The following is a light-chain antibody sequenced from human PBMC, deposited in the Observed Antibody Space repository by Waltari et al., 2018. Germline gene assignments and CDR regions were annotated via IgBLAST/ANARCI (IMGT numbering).Light chain of an antibody. CDR2: EVS. CDR3: SSYTTSSAPGV. CDR1: DIDVGAYDF. V-gene: IGLV2-14*01. Sequence: QSALTQPASVSGSPGQSITISCSGPDIDVGAYDFFPCYQQHPGKAPHLIIYEVSNRPSGISNRFSASKSGNTASLTISGLQAEDEADYYCSSYTTSSAPGVFGTGTRVTVL. J-gene: IGLJ1*01.